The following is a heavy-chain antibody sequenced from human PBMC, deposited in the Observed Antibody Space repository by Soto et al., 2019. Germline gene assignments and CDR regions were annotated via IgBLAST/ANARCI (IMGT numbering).Heavy chain of an antibody. CDR1: GFTFSNAW. CDR2: IKSKTDGGTT. CDR3: TTDPVTMIGVVPSSG. D-gene: IGHD3-22*01. V-gene: IGHV3-15*07. Sequence: EVQLVESGGGLVKPGGSLRLSCAASGFTFSNAWMNWVRQAPGKGLEWVGRIKSKTDGGTTDYAAPVKGRFTISRDDSKNTLYLQMNSLKTEDTAVYYCTTDPVTMIGVVPSSGWGQGTMVTVSS. J-gene: IGHJ4*02.